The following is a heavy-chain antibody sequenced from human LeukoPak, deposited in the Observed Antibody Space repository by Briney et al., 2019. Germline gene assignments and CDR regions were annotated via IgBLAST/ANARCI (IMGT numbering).Heavy chain of an antibody. J-gene: IGHJ4*02. CDR3: ARGYYDFPY. D-gene: IGHD3-3*01. CDR1: GGSISSYY. V-gene: IGHV4-59*01. Sequence: PSETLSLTCTVSGGSISSYYWSWIRQPPGKGLAWIGYIYYSGNTDYNPSLKSRVTISVDTSKNQFSLKLSSVTAADTAVYYCARGYYDFPYWGQGTLVTVSS. CDR2: IYYSGNT.